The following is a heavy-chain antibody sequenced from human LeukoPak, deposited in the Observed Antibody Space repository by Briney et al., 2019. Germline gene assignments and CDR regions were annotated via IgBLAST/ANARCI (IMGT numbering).Heavy chain of an antibody. CDR1: GFTVSTNY. V-gene: IGHV3-53*01. Sequence: GGSLRLSCAASGFTVSTNYMSWVRQAPGKGLEWVSVLSSGGDAYYADSVKARFTTSRDNSKNTLYLQMNSLRADDTAVYHCARDPGYSLGTNYEVYWGQGTLVTVSS. D-gene: IGHD3-10*01. CDR3: ARDPGYSLGTNYEVY. CDR2: LSSGGDA. J-gene: IGHJ4*02.